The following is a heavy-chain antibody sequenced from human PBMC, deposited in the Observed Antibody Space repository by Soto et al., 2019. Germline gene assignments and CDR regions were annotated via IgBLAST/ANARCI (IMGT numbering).Heavy chain of an antibody. CDR2: TIPILGTA. Sequence: SVKVSCKASGGTFSSFAINWVRQAPGQGREWMGGTIPILGTANYAQKFQGRVTIIADETTNTASLELTSLRSEDTAVYSCACGNALDIWGQGTTVTVSS. V-gene: IGHV1-69*13. J-gene: IGHJ6*02. CDR1: GGTFSSFA. CDR3: ACGNALDI.